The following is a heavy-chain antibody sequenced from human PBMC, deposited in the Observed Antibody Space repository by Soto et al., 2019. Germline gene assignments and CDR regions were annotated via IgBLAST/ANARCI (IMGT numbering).Heavy chain of an antibody. Sequence: AGGSLRLSCKASGFSFSSYSMDWVRQAPGEGLEWVASIPADSNHIYYADSVKGRFTISRDNAENSLFLHMNSLRVEDTAVYYCARDWTVPMVMNVLVYYGLDVWGQGTTVTVSS. CDR1: GFSFSSYS. CDR3: ARDWTVPMVMNVLVYYGLDV. J-gene: IGHJ6*02. CDR2: IPADSNHI. V-gene: IGHV3-21*01. D-gene: IGHD3-10*01.